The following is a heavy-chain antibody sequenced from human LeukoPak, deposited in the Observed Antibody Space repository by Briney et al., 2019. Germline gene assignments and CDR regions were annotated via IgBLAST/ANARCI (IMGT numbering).Heavy chain of an antibody. CDR1: GYTFSAYY. CDR3: ARGTPVNGFGYTLSWFDP. V-gene: IGHV1-2*02. Sequence: EASVKVSCKASGYTFSAYYIHWVRQAPGQGLEWMGWVSPAGGGSNSAQKFQDRFTMTWDTSISTAYMELRGLTSDDTAVHSCARGTPVNGFGYTLSWFDPWGQGTLVTVSS. D-gene: IGHD5-18*01. J-gene: IGHJ5*02. CDR2: VSPAGGGS.